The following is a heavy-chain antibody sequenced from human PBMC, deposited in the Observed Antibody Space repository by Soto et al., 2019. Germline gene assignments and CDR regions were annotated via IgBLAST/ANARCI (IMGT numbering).Heavy chain of an antibody. CDR2: INPNGSP. D-gene: IGHD3-9*01. Sequence: PSETLSLTCVVYGGSLTGYYWSWIRQPPGRGLEWIGEINPNGSPKYNPSLMSRVTISVDTSKNQFSMKLSSVTAADTAVYYCARAYYGIFTGHNWFDTWGQGNMVTV. V-gene: IGHV4-34*01. CDR1: GGSLTGYY. CDR3: ARAYYGIFTGHNWFDT. J-gene: IGHJ5*02.